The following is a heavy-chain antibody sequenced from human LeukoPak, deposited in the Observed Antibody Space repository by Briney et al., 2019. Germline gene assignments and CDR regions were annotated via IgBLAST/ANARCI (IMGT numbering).Heavy chain of an antibody. CDR3: ARLEYSSSSGPFDY. J-gene: IGHJ4*02. V-gene: IGHV4-59*01. CDR2: IYYSGST. CDR1: GGSISSYY. D-gene: IGHD6-6*01. Sequence: SETLSLTCTVSGGSISSYYWSWIRQPPGKGLEWIGYIYYSGSTNYNPSLKSRVTISVDTSKNQFSLKLSSETAADTAVYYCARLEYSSSSGPFDYWGQGTLVTVSS.